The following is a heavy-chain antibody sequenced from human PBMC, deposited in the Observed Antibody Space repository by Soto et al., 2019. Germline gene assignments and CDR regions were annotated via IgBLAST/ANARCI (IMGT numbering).Heavy chain of an antibody. D-gene: IGHD3-22*01. V-gene: IGHV3-33*01. CDR3: ARSAGSRDSSGYWWFDP. CDR1: GFTFSSYG. J-gene: IGHJ5*02. Sequence: GGSLRLSCAASGFTFSSYGMHWVRQAPGKGLEWVAVIWYDGSNKYYADSVKGRFTISRDNSKNTLYLQMNSLRAEDTAVYYCARSAGSRDSSGYWWFDPWGQGTMVTVYS. CDR2: IWYDGSNK.